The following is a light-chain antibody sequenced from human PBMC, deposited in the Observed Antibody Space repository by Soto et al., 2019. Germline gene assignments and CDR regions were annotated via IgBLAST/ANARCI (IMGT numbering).Light chain of an antibody. J-gene: IGLJ1*01. CDR1: SSDVGGYNY. CDR3: SSYTSNDTYV. V-gene: IGLV2-14*01. Sequence: QSVLTQPASVSGSPGQSIAISCTGTSSDVGGYNYVSWYQQHPGKAPKLMIHDVSNRPSGVSNRFSGSKSGNTASLTISGLQTDDEAGYYCSSYTSNDTYVFGTGTKVTVL. CDR2: DVS.